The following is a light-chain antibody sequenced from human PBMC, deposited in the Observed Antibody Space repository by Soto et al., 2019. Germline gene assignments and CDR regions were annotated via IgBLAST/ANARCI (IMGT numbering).Light chain of an antibody. CDR3: QQYKSFWT. V-gene: IGKV1-17*01. J-gene: IGKJ1*01. CDR1: QGIRND. CDR2: AAS. Sequence: IQMTQSPSSLSASVVDRVTITCRASQGIRNDLGWFQQKPGKAPKLLIYAASNLQSGVPSRFSGSGSGAEFTLTISSLQSEDFAAYYCQQYKSFWTFGQATKVDIK.